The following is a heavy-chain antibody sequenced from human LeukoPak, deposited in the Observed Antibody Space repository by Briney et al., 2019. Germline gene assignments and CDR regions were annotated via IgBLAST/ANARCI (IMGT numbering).Heavy chain of an antibody. CDR2: IKQDGSEK. V-gene: IGHV3-7*01. D-gene: IGHD3-22*01. CDR3: ARIYYDTSGDD. J-gene: IGHJ4*02. Sequence: PGGSLRLSCAASEFTFGSCWMSWVRQAPGKGLEWVANIKQDGSEKYYVDSVKGRFTVSRDNAKKSLYLQMNSLRAEDTAVYYCARIYYDTSGDDWGQGTLVTVSS. CDR1: EFTFGSCW.